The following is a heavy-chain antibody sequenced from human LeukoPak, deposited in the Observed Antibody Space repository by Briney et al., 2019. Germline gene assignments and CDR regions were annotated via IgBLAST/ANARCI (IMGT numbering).Heavy chain of an antibody. V-gene: IGHV3-9*01. D-gene: IGHD5-18*01. CDR1: GFTFSSYA. J-gene: IGHJ5*02. CDR3: TRTGLGYRLGNGLDA. CDR2: ISWNSGSI. Sequence: GGSLRLSCAASGFTFSSYAMNWVRQAPGKGLEWVSGISWNSGSIGYADSVKGRFTISRDNAKNSLYLQMNSLRAEDSALYYCTRTGLGYRLGNGLDAWGQGTQVTVSS.